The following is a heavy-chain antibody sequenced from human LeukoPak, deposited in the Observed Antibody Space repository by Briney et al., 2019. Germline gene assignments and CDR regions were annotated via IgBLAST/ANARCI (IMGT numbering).Heavy chain of an antibody. J-gene: IGHJ3*02. CDR1: GGSFSGYY. V-gene: IGHV4-34*01. D-gene: IGHD3-3*01. Sequence: PSETLSLTCAVYGGSFSGYYWSWIRQPPGKGLEWIGEINHSGSTNYNPSLKSRVTISVDTSKNQFSLKLSSVTAADTAVYYCARATVVTIFGVVILRDAFDIWGQGTMVTVSS. CDR3: ARATVVTIFGVVILRDAFDI. CDR2: INHSGST.